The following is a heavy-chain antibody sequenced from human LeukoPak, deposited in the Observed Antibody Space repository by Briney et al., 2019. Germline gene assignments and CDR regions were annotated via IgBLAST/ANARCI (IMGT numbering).Heavy chain of an antibody. CDR1: GYSFTAYY. D-gene: IGHD3-22*01. Sequence: ASVKVSCKASGYSFTAYYIHWVRQAPGQGLEWMGWINPNSGGTNYAQKFQGRVTMTRDMSISTVYMELSRLRSDDTAVYYCARDLIVVVNPKPEYFQHWGQGTLVTVSS. CDR3: ARDLIVVVNPKPEYFQH. V-gene: IGHV1-2*02. J-gene: IGHJ1*01. CDR2: INPNSGGT.